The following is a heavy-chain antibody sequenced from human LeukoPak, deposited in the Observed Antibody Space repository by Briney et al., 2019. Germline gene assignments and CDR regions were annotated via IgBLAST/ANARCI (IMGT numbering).Heavy chain of an antibody. Sequence: SETLSLTCAVYGGSFSGYYWSWIRQPPGKGLEWIGEINHSGSTNYNPSLKSRVTISVDTSKNQFSLKLSSVTAADTAAYYCAIARIQLFDYWGQGTLVTVSS. CDR3: AIARIQLFDY. D-gene: IGHD5-18*01. V-gene: IGHV4-34*01. J-gene: IGHJ4*02. CDR1: GGSFSGYY. CDR2: INHSGST.